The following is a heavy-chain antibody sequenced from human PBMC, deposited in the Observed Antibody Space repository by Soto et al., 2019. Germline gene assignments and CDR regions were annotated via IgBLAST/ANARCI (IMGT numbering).Heavy chain of an antibody. D-gene: IGHD5-18*01. CDR3: ARDGYSYGYDYYYGMDV. J-gene: IGHJ6*02. CDR1: GGSISSGGYY. V-gene: IGHV4-31*03. Sequence: SETLSLTCTVSGGSISSGGYYWSWIRQHPGKGLEWIGYIYYSGSTYYNPSLKSRVTISVDTSKNQFSLKLSSVTAADTAVYYCARDGYSYGYDYYYGMDVWGQGTTVT. CDR2: IYYSGST.